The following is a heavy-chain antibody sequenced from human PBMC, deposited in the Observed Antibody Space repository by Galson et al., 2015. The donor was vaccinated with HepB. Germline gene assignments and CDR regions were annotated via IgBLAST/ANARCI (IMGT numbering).Heavy chain of an antibody. D-gene: IGHD1-26*01. J-gene: IGHJ6*03. CDR2: ISSSSSYI. CDR1: GFTFSSYS. V-gene: IGHV3-21*01. CDR3: ARDRGELPPFYYYYYYMDV. Sequence: SLRLSCAASGFTFSSYSMNWVRQAPGKGLEWVSSISSSSSYIYYADSVKGRFTISRDNAKNSLYLQMNSLRAEDTAVYYCARDRGELPPFYYYYYYMDVWGKGTTVTVSS.